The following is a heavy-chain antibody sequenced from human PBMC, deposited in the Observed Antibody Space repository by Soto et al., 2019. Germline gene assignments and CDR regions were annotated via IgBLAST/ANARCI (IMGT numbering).Heavy chain of an antibody. J-gene: IGHJ6*03. D-gene: IGHD2-15*01. CDR3: AKVGSDCGGGSYYSGEAYFYYYIDV. CDR1: GFTFSSYA. Sequence: EVQLLESGGGLVQPGESLRLSCAASGFTFSSYAMSWVRQAPGKGLEWVSAISGSGGSTYYADSVKGRFTISRDNSKNTLYLQMNSLGAAVTAVYYCAKVGSDCGGGSYYSGEAYFYYYIDVWGKGTTVTVSS. CDR2: ISGSGGST. V-gene: IGHV3-23*01.